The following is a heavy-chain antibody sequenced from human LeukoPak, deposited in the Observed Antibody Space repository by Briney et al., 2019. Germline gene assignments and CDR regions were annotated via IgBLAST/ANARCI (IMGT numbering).Heavy chain of an antibody. J-gene: IGHJ4*02. Sequence: GASVTVSCKASGGTFSSYAISWVRQAPGQGLEWMGGIIPIFGTANYAQKFQGRVTITVDESTSTAYMELSSLRPEDTAVYYCARDGSSGYYLFDYWGQGTLVTVSS. CDR3: ARDGSSGYYLFDY. V-gene: IGHV1-69*13. CDR2: IIPIFGTA. D-gene: IGHD3-22*01. CDR1: GGTFSSYA.